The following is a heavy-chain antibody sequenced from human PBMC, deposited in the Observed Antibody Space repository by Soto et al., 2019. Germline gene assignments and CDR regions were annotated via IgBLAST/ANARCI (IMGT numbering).Heavy chain of an antibody. CDR3: AREAVGPMNGYDHSGMDV. Sequence: PSQTLSLTCAISGYRVSSNSAAWHWIRQSPSRGLEWLGRTYYRSKWYNDYAVSVKSRITINPDTSKNQFSLQLNSVTPEDTAVYYCAREAVGPMNGYDHSGMDVLGQGTTVTVSS. J-gene: IGHJ6*02. CDR2: TYYRSKWYN. V-gene: IGHV6-1*01. D-gene: IGHD5-18*01. CDR1: GYRVSSNSAA.